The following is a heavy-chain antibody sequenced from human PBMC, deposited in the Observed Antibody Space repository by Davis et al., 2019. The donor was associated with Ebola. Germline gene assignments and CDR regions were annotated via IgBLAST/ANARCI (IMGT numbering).Heavy chain of an antibody. V-gene: IGHV4-39*01. D-gene: IGHD6-6*01. CDR1: GGSISSSSYY. Sequence: PSETLSLTCTVSGGSISSSSYYWGWIRQPPGKGLEWIGSIYYSGSTYYNPSLKSRVTISVDTSKNQFSLKLSSVTAADTAVYYCARLRYSSSVDYWGQGTLVTVSS. CDR3: ARLRYSSSVDY. CDR2: IYYSGST. J-gene: IGHJ4*02.